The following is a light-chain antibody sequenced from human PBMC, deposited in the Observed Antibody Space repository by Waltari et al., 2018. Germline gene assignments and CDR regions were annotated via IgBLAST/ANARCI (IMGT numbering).Light chain of an antibody. Sequence: QSVLTQAPSASGTPGRRVTIYCSGSSSNIESNTVNWYQQLPGTAPKLLIYSNNQRPSGVPDRFSGSKSGTSASLAISGLQSEDEAEYSCAVWDDSLSGVVFGGGTKLTVL. CDR3: AVWDDSLSGVV. CDR1: SSNIESNT. V-gene: IGLV1-44*01. CDR2: SNN. J-gene: IGLJ2*01.